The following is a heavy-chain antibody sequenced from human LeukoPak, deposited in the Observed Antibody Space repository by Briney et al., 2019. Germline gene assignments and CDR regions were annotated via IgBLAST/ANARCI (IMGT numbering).Heavy chain of an antibody. CDR3: AKDSRGGIAGAFFDA. CDR2: ISSSGQSI. J-gene: IGHJ4*02. D-gene: IGHD6-13*01. Sequence: GGSLRLSCLASGFNFGSYALTWVRQAPGQGLEWVSSISSSGQSIYYADSVKGRFIISRDTLKNTLYLQMNSLRGEDTAIYSCAKDSRGGIAGAFFDAWGQGTLVTVSS. V-gene: IGHV3-23*01. CDR1: GFNFGSYA.